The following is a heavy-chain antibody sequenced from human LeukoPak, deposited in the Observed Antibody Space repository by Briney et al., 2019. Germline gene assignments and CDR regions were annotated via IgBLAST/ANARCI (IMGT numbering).Heavy chain of an antibody. D-gene: IGHD2-2*01. V-gene: IGHV3-74*01. CDR1: GFTFNGHW. CDR3: ARVGCSSTSCYDQNYYYMDV. Sequence: PGGSLRLSCEASGFTFNGHWMHWVRQAPGKGLVWVSLINGDGSTISYADSVKGRFTISRDNAKNSLYLQMNSLRAEDTAVYYCARVGCSSTSCYDQNYYYMDVWGKGTTVTISS. CDR2: INGDGSTI. J-gene: IGHJ6*03.